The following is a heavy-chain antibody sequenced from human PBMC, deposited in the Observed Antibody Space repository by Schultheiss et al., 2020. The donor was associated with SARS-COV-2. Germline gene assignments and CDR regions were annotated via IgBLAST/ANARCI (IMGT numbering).Heavy chain of an antibody. Sequence: GESLKISCAASGFTFSSYGMHWVRQAPGKGLEWVAVIWYDGSNKYYADSVKGRFTISRDNSKNTLYLQMNSLRAEDTAVYYCATTYCSSTSCPNGWGQGTLVTVSS. CDR2: IWYDGSNK. J-gene: IGHJ4*02. CDR3: ATTYCSSTSCPNG. D-gene: IGHD2-2*01. CDR1: GFTFSSYG. V-gene: IGHV3-30*02.